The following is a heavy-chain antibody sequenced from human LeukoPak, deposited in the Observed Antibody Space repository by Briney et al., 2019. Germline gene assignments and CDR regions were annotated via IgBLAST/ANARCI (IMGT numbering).Heavy chain of an antibody. CDR3: ARESGGSRPLDH. CDR1: GDSISSNY. J-gene: IGHJ4*02. Sequence: SETLSLTRTVSGDSISSNYWTWIRQPAGKGLEWIGRMYTSGSTNYKPSLKSRVTMSVDTSKNQFSLKLSSVTAADTAVYYCARESGGSRPLDHWGQGTPVTVSS. D-gene: IGHD3-16*01. V-gene: IGHV4-4*07. CDR2: MYTSGST.